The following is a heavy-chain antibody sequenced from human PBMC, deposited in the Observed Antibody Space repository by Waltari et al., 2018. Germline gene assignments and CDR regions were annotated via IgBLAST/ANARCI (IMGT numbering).Heavy chain of an antibody. CDR3: ARAQGFVGWAAAGTALDY. CDR1: GYTFTSYY. D-gene: IGHD6-13*01. J-gene: IGHJ4*02. V-gene: IGHV1-46*01. Sequence: QVQLVQSGAEVKKPGASVKVSCKASGYTFTSYYMHCVRQAPGQGLEWMGIINPSGGSTSYAQKFQGRVTMTRDTSTSTVYMELSSLRSEDTAVYYCARAQGFVGWAAAGTALDYWGQGTLVTVSS. CDR2: INPSGGST.